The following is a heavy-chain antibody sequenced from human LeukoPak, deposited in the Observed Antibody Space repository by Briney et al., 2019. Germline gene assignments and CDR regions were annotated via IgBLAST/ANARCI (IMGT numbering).Heavy chain of an antibody. CDR2: ISWNSGSI. CDR1: GFTFDDYA. Sequence: QSGGSLRLSCAASGFTFDDYAMHWVRQAPGKGLEWVSGISWNSGSIGYADSVKGRFTISRDNAKNSLYLQMNSLRAEDTALYYCAKDIGKASATYYFDYWGQGTLVTVSS. CDR3: AKDIGKASATYYFDY. V-gene: IGHV3-9*01. D-gene: IGHD6-19*01. J-gene: IGHJ4*02.